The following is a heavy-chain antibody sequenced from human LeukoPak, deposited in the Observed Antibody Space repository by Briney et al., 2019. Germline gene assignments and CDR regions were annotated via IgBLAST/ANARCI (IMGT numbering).Heavy chain of an antibody. D-gene: IGHD6-13*01. CDR1: GYTFTGFD. V-gene: IGHV1-24*01. J-gene: IGHJ4*02. CDR3: AKEVVIAAAGST. CDR2: IDPQDGET. Sequence: ASVKVSCKASGYTFTGFDMNWVRQAPGQGLEWMGWIDPQDGETIYAQKFQGRVTMTEDTSTNTAYMELSSLRSGDTAVYHYAKEVVIAAAGSTWSQGTLVTVS.